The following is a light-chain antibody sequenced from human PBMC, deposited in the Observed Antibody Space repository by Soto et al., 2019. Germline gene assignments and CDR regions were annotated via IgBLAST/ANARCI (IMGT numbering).Light chain of an antibody. Sequence: QSVCTQPPLLSGASGQRVTISCTGSSSDIGAGYDVHWYQQLPGTAPKLLIYGNSNRPSGVPDRFSGSKSGTSASLAITGLQAEDEADYYCQSYDSSLSAYVFGTGT. CDR3: QSYDSSLSAYV. CDR2: GNS. V-gene: IGLV1-40*01. J-gene: IGLJ1*01. CDR1: SSDIGAGYD.